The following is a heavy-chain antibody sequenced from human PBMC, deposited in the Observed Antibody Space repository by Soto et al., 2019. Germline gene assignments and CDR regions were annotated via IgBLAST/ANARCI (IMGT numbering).Heavy chain of an antibody. CDR2: INGYNGNA. Sequence: QVQLVQSGAEVKKPGASVTVSCKASGYTFTTYGVSCVRQAPGQGLEWLGWINGYNGNAKYAENLQGRVTMTTDTSTSTAYMELRSLRYDDTAVYYCARMGDVPYYYYGMDVWGQGTKVTVSS. CDR1: GYTFTTYG. CDR3: ARMGDVPYYYYGMDV. V-gene: IGHV1-18*01. D-gene: IGHD3-16*01. J-gene: IGHJ6*02.